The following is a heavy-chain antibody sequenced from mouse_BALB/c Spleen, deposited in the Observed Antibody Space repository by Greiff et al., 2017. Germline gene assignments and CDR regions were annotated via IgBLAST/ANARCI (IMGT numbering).Heavy chain of an antibody. J-gene: IGHJ3*01. CDR1: GYTFTSYW. Sequence: VQLQESGAELARPGASVKLSCKASGYTFTSYWMQWVKQRPGQGLEWIGAIYPGDGDTRYTQKFKGKATLTADKSSSTAYMQLSSLASEDSAVYYCARGVYYGYDEAFAYWGQGTLVTVSA. D-gene: IGHD2-2*01. CDR2: IYPGDGDT. V-gene: IGHV1-87*01. CDR3: ARGVYYGYDEAFAY.